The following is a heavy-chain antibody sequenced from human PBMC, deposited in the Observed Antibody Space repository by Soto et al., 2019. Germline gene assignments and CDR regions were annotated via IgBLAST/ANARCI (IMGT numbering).Heavy chain of an antibody. J-gene: IGHJ4*02. CDR1: GFTFSSYG. CDR3: ARDKGYDILTGYYTAPFDY. D-gene: IGHD3-9*01. CDR2: IWYDGSNK. Sequence: GGSLRLSCAASGFTFSSYGMHWVRQAPGKGLEWVAVIWYDGSNKYYADSVKGRFTISRDNSKNTLYLQMNSLRAEDTAVYYCARDKGYDILTGYYTAPFDYWGQGTLVTVSS. V-gene: IGHV3-33*01.